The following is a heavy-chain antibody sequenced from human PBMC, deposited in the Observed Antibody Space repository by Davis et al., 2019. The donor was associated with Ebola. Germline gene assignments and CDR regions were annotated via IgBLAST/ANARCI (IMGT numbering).Heavy chain of an antibody. J-gene: IGHJ3*02. CDR3: ARMDWNDEEAFDI. V-gene: IGHV3-7*01. CDR2: IRQDGSEK. Sequence: PGGSLRLSCALSGFRFSTYWMTWVRQAPGKGLEWVANIRQDGSEKYNVDSVKGRFIISTNSAKNSVYLQMNSLTAEDTAVYYCARMDWNDEEAFDIWGQGTMVTVSS. D-gene: IGHD1-1*01. CDR1: GFRFSTYW.